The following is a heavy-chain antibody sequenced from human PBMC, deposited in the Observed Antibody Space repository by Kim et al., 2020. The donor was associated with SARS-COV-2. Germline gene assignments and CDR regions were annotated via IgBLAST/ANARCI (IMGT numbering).Heavy chain of an antibody. V-gene: IGHV4-59*09. Sequence: TPSRKSRVTISVDTSKNQFSLKLSSVTAADTAVYYCARGESSSWYNWFDPWGQGTLVTVSS. CDR3: ARGESSSWYNWFDP. J-gene: IGHJ5*02. D-gene: IGHD6-13*01.